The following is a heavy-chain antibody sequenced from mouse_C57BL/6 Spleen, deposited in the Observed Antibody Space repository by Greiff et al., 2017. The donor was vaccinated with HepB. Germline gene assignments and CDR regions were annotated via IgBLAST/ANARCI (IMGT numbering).Heavy chain of an antibody. V-gene: IGHV5-17*01. CDR3: ARNALQYFDY. CDR2: ISSGSSTI. Sequence: EVQLVESGGGLVKPGGSLKLSCAASGSTFSDYGMHWVRQAPEKGLEWVAYISSGSSTIYYADTVKGRFTISRDNAKNTLFLQMTSLRSEDTAMYYCARNALQYFDYWGQGTTLTVSS. J-gene: IGHJ2*01. CDR1: GSTFSDYG. D-gene: IGHD1-1*01.